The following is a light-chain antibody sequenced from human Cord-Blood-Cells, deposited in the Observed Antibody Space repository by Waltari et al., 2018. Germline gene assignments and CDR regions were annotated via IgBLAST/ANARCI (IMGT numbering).Light chain of an antibody. CDR3: CSYAGSSTWV. CDR1: SSDVGRYSF. J-gene: IGLJ3*02. Sequence: QSALTQPAPVSGSPGQSITISCTGTSSDVGRYSFVSWYQQHPGKAPKLMIYEGSKRPSGVSHLFSGSKSGNTASLTISGLQAEDESDYYCCSYAGSSTWVFGGGTKLTVL. CDR2: EGS. V-gene: IGLV2-23*01.